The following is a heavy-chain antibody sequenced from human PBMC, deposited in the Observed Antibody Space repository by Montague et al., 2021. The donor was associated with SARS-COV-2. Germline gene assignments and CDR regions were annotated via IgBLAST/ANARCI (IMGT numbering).Heavy chain of an antibody. V-gene: IGHV4-39*07. Sequence: SETLSLTGTVSGFSISSSSYYWGWIRQPPGKGLEWIGSIYYSGSTYYNPSLKSRVTISVDTSKNQFSLKLSSVTAADTAVYYCARVGRQQLVRLSGMDVWGQGTTVTVSS. D-gene: IGHD6-13*01. CDR3: ARVGRQQLVRLSGMDV. J-gene: IGHJ6*02. CDR2: IYYSGST. CDR1: GFSISSSSYY.